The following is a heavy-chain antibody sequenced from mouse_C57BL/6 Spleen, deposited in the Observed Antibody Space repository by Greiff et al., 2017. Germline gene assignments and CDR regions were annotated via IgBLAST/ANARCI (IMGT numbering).Heavy chain of an antibody. V-gene: IGHV1-26*01. Sequence: VQLQQSGPELVKPGASVKISCKASGYTFTDYYMNWVKQSHGKSLEWIGDINPNNGGTSYNQKFKGKATLTVDKSSSTAYMELRSLTSEDSAVYYCAATVRGHFDYWGQGTTLTVSS. CDR1: GYTFTDYY. J-gene: IGHJ2*01. CDR3: AATVRGHFDY. CDR2: INPNNGGT. D-gene: IGHD1-1*01.